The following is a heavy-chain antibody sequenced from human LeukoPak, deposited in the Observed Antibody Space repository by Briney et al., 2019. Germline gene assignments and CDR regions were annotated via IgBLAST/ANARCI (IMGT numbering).Heavy chain of an antibody. CDR2: ISAYNSNT. D-gene: IGHD6-13*01. J-gene: IGHJ4*02. Sequence: GASVKVSCKASGYSFTSYGISWVRQAPGQGLEWLGWISAYNSNTNYAQNLQGRVTMTTDTSTSTVYLDLRSLRSDDTAVYYCARAAGGGYFDFWGQGTLVTVSS. CDR3: ARAAGGGYFDF. V-gene: IGHV1-18*01. CDR1: GYSFTSYG.